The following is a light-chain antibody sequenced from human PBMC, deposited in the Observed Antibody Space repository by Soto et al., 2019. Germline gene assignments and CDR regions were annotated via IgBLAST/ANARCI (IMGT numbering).Light chain of an antibody. J-gene: IGLJ2*01. CDR1: SSDVGGYNC. CDR3: SSYAGSNIPVV. CDR2: EVS. Sequence: QSALTPPPSASGSPGQSVPISCTGTSSDVGGYNCVSWYQQHPGKAPKLMIYEVSKRPSGVPDRFSGSKSGNTASLTVSGLQAEDEADYYCSSYAGSNIPVVFGGGTKLTVL. V-gene: IGLV2-8*01.